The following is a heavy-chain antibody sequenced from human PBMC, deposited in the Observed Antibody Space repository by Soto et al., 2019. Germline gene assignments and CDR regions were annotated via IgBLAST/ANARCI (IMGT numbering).Heavy chain of an antibody. V-gene: IGHV1-2*04. D-gene: IGHD6-6*01. J-gene: IGHJ6*02. CDR3: AREAAARPLHYYGMDV. CDR2: INPNSGGT. CDR1: GYTFTGYY. Sequence: ASVKVSCKASGYTFTGYYMHWVREAPGQGLEWMGWINPNSGGTNYAQKFQGWVTMTRDTSISTAYMELSRLRSDDTAVYYCAREAAARPLHYYGMDVWGQGTTVTVSS.